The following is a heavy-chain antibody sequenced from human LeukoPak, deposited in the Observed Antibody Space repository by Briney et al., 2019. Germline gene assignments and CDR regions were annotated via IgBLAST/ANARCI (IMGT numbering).Heavy chain of an antibody. D-gene: IGHD6-13*01. J-gene: IGHJ4*02. V-gene: IGHV5-51*01. CDR3: ASRVGFSSSWGPYYFDY. CDR2: IYPGDSDT. CDR1: GYSFTSYW. Sequence: ESLKISCKGSGYSFTSYWIGWVRQMPGKGLEWMGIIYPGDSDTRYIPSFQGQVTISANKSISTAFLQWSSLKASDTAMYYCASRVGFSSSWGPYYFDYWGQGTLVTVSS.